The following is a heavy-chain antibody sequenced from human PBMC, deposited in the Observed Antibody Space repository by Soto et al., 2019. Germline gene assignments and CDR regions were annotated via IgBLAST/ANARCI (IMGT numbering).Heavy chain of an antibody. CDR1: GGSISSGGYY. CDR3: ARKYCYGYPFDN. CDR2: IYYSGST. D-gene: IGHD5-18*01. Sequence: SETLSLTCTVSGGSISSGGYYWSWIRQHPGKGLEWIGYIYYSGSTYYNPSLKSRVTISVDTSKNPFALKLSSVTAADTAVYYCARKYCYGYPFDNWRQGTLVT. V-gene: IGHV4-31*03. J-gene: IGHJ3*02.